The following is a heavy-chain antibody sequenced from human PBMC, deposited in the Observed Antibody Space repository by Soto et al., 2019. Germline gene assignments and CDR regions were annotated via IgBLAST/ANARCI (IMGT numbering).Heavy chain of an antibody. J-gene: IGHJ3*02. V-gene: IGHV3-33*01. D-gene: IGHD3-22*01. CDR2: IWYDGSNK. Sequence: GGSLRLSCAASGFTFSSYGMHWVRQAPGKGLEWVAVIWYDGSNKYYADSVKGRFTISRDNSKNTLYLQMNSLRAEDTAVYYCARGLSGDSSGYYYLSAFDIWGQGTMVTVSS. CDR3: ARGLSGDSSGYYYLSAFDI. CDR1: GFTFSSYG.